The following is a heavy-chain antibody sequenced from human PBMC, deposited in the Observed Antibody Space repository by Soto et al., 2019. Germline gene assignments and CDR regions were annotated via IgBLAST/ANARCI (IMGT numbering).Heavy chain of an antibody. CDR1: GDSIGTINYY. D-gene: IGHD2-2*01. CDR2: IYYSGGT. J-gene: IGHJ4*02. CDR3: ARHPGYTVPAVYATHYFDD. Sequence: QLQLQESGPGLVKPSETLSVTCSVSGDSIGTINYYWGWLRQPPGKGPEWIGSIYYSGGTHYNPSLRGRVTISVDTSKNQFSLRLSSVTAADTAVYYCARHPGYTVPAVYATHYFDDWGQGVLVTVSS. V-gene: IGHV4-39*01.